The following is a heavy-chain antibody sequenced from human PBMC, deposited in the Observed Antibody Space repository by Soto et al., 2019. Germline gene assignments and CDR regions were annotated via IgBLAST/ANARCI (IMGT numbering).Heavy chain of an antibody. CDR2: VSNSAANT. J-gene: IGHJ2*01. Sequence: EVQLLEPGGGLIQPGGSLRLSCAASGFTFSTYAMSWVRQAPGKGLEWVAAVSNSAANTYFADSVRGRFTISRDNSKNTLYLQMNGLRAEDTAIYYCAKVGGYHYWYIDVWGRGTLVTVSS. D-gene: IGHD5-12*01. CDR1: GFTFSTYA. V-gene: IGHV3-23*01. CDR3: AKVGGYHYWYIDV.